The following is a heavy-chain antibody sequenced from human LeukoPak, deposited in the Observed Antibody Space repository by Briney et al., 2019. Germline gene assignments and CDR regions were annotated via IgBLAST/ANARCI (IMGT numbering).Heavy chain of an antibody. V-gene: IGHV3-43*02. J-gene: IGHJ4*02. D-gene: IGHD6-13*01. CDR3: AKDPRTYPQLVFDY. Sequence: GGSLRLSCAASGFTFVDYAMHWVRPAPGKGLEWVSLISGDGGSTYYADSVKGRFTISRDNSKNSLCLQMNSLRTEDTALYYCAKDPRTYPQLVFDYWGRGTLATVSS. CDR2: ISGDGGST. CDR1: GFTFVDYA.